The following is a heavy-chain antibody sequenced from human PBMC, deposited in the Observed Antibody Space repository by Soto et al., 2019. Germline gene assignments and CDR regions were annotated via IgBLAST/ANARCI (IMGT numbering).Heavy chain of an antibody. CDR1: GFTFSSYG. V-gene: IGHV3-30*18. CDR3: AKDKDYDFWGTPVLYYYYGMDV. J-gene: IGHJ6*02. CDR2: ISYDGSNK. Sequence: HGGSLRLSCAACGFTFSSYGMDGVRQAPGKGLEWVAVISYDGSNKYYADSVKGRFTISRDNSKNTLYLQMNSLRAEDTAVYYCAKDKDYDFWGTPVLYYYYGMDVWGQGTTVTVSS. D-gene: IGHD3-3*01.